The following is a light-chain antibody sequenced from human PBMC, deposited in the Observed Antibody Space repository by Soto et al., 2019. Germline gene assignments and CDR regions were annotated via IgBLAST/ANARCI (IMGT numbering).Light chain of an antibody. V-gene: IGKV3-20*01. CDR1: QHIASSY. J-gene: IGKJ3*01. CDR2: GAS. Sequence: ILLTQSPGTLSLSPGERGALPCRAIQHIASSYLAWYQQKRGQPPRLLIYGASTRASGIPDRFSGSGSGTDFNLTISRLEPEDFAVYYCQLYGGSPIFSFGPGTKVDIK. CDR3: QLYGGSPIFS.